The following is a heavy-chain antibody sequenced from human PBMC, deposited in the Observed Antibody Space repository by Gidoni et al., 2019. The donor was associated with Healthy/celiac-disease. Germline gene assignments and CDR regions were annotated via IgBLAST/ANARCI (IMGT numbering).Heavy chain of an antibody. J-gene: IGHJ4*02. CDR2: ISISCCTI. D-gene: IGHD3-3*01. CDR1: GFNFSSYE. V-gene: IGHV3-48*03. CDR3: AREPNYDFWSGYHLFDY. Sequence: EVQLVESGGGLVQHGGSLRLSGATSGFNFSSYEMNWCRQAPGKGLEWVSYISISCCTIYYADSVKGRFTISRDNAKNSLYLQMNSLRAEDTAVYYCAREPNYDFWSGYHLFDYWGQGTLVTVSS.